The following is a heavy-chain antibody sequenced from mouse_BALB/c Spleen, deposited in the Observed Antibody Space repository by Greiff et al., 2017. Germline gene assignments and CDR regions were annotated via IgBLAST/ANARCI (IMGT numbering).Heavy chain of an antibody. CDR3: ARDHYGSPGGSMDY. D-gene: IGHD1-1*01. Sequence: VQLQESGPGLVAPSQSLSITCTVSGFSLTSYGVHWVRQPPGKGLEWLGVIWAGGSTNYNSALMSRLSISKDNSKSQVFLKMNSLQTDDTAMYYCARDHYGSPGGSMDYWGQGTSVTVSS. J-gene: IGHJ4*01. CDR2: IWAGGST. CDR1: GFSLTSYG. V-gene: IGHV2-9*02.